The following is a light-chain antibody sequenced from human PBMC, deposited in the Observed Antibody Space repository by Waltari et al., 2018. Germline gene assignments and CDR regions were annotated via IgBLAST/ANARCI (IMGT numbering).Light chain of an antibody. J-gene: IGLJ1*01. CDR3: SSYTSSNTLL. CDR2: DVT. CDR1: SSDIGGSNY. Sequence: QSALTQPASVSGSPGQSITVSCTGASSDIGGSNYVSWYQQRPDKAPSLVIYDVTRRPSGVSNRFSGSKSGNTASLTISGLQAEDEAHYYCSSYTSSNTLLFGTGTEVTVL. V-gene: IGLV2-14*03.